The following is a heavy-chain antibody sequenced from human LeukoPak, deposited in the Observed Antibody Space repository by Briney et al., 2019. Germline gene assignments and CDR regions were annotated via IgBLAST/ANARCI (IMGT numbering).Heavy chain of an antibody. V-gene: IGHV1-8*01. CDR1: GYTFTSYD. Sequence: ASVKVSCKASGYTFTSYDINWVRQATGQGLEWMGWMNPNSGNTGYAQKFQGRVTMTRNTSISTAYMELSSLRSEDTAVYYCARGYFGLSSSYSWGPGWFDPWGQGTLVTVSS. CDR2: MNPNSGNT. J-gene: IGHJ5*02. D-gene: IGHD6-13*01. CDR3: ARGYFGLSSSYSWGPGWFDP.